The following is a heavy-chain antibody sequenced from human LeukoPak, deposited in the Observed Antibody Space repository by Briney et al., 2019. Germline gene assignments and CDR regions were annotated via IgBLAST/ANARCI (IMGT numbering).Heavy chain of an antibody. CDR2: MNPNSGNT. J-gene: IGHJ6*02. Sequence: ASVKVSCKASGYTFTSYDINWVRQATGQGLEWMGWMNPNSGNTGYAQKFQGRVTMTRNTSISTAYMELSSLRSEDTAVYYCARGNYGSGSYYGYYYYGMDVWGQGTTVTISS. D-gene: IGHD3-10*01. CDR1: GYTFTSYD. V-gene: IGHV1-8*01. CDR3: ARGNYGSGSYYGYYYYGMDV.